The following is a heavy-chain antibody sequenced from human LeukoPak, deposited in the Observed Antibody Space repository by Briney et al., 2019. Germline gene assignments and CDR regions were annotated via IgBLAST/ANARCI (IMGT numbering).Heavy chain of an antibody. J-gene: IGHJ4*02. CDR1: GFTFSSYA. V-gene: IGHV3-23*01. CDR3: AKDDGYYYDSSGYYYEGAHFDY. Sequence: GSLRLSCAASGFTFSSYAMSWVRQAPGKGLEWVSAISGSGGSTYYADSVKGRFTISRDNSKNTLYLQMNSLRAEDTAVYYCAKDDGYYYDSSGYYYEGAHFDYWGQGTLVTVSS. CDR2: ISGSGGST. D-gene: IGHD3-22*01.